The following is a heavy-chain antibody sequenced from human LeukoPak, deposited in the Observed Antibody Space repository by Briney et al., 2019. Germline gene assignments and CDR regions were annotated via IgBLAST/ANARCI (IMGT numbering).Heavy chain of an antibody. CDR1: GFTFSSYS. Sequence: GGSLRLSCAAPGFTFSSYSLKWVRQAPGKGVEGVSSISRSSSTIYADSVKGRFTISRDNANNSLYLQMNSLRDDDTAVYYCARGFEIFDYWGQGTLVTVSS. J-gene: IGHJ4*02. CDR2: ISRSSST. CDR3: ARGFEIFDY. V-gene: IGHV3-48*02. D-gene: IGHD3-9*01.